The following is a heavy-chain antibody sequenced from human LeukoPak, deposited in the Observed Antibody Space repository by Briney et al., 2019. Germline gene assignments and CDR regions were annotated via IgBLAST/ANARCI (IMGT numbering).Heavy chain of an antibody. J-gene: IGHJ2*01. CDR3: ARGEGGYYSHWHFDL. D-gene: IGHD2-15*01. Sequence: SETLSLTCNVSGGFVSTYYWRWIRQSPGKGLEWIGYKYYSGNTNYSPSLQSRVTISVDTSTNQVFLQLTSVTAADTAVYYCARGEGGYYSHWHFDLWGRGILVSVSS. CDR2: KYYSGNT. V-gene: IGHV4-59*02. CDR1: GGFVSTYY.